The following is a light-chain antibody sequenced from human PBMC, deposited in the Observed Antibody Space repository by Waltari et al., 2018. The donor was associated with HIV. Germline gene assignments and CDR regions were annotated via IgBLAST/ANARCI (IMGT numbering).Light chain of an antibody. CDR2: DAS. CDR1: QSVSSSY. V-gene: IGKV3-20*01. Sequence: EIVLTQSPGTLYLFPGEAATLSCRASQSVSSSYLAWYQQRPGQAPRLLIYDASSRPTGVPDRFRGSGSGTHFTLTISRLEPEDFAVYYCQQYAASPRTFGQGTRVEIK. J-gene: IGKJ2*01. CDR3: QQYAASPRT.